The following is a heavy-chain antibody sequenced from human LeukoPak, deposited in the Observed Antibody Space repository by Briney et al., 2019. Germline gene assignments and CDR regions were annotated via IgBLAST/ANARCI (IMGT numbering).Heavy chain of an antibody. V-gene: IGHV4-38-2*02. Sequence: SETLSLTCTVSGYSISSGYYWGWIRQPPGKGLEWIGSIYHSGSTYYNPSLKSRVTISVDTSKNQFSLKLSSVTAADTAVYYCARHTYGSGSYWQKLYNWFDPWGQGTLVTVSS. D-gene: IGHD3-10*01. CDR3: ARHTYGSGSYWQKLYNWFDP. CDR1: GYSISSGYY. J-gene: IGHJ5*02. CDR2: IYHSGST.